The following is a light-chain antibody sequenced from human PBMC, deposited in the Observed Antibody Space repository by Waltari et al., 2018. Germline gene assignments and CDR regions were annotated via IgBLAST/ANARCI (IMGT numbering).Light chain of an antibody. CDR3: QKCNSAPFT. V-gene: IGKV1-27*01. J-gene: IGKJ3*01. Sequence: DIQMTQSPSSLSAPVGDRVTITCRASQGIRAYVAWYQQKPGKVPKLLIFAASTLQSGVPSRFSGSGSGTEFTLTISSLQPEDVATYYCQKCNSAPFTFGPGTKVDIK. CDR2: AAS. CDR1: QGIRAY.